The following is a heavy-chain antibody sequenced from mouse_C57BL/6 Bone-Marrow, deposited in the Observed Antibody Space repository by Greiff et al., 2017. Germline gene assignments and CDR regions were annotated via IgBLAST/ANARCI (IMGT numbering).Heavy chain of an antibody. CDR1: GFTFSSYG. J-gene: IGHJ2*01. V-gene: IGHV5-6*02. CDR3: ARQGSYDGYYGY. D-gene: IGHD2-3*01. Sequence: DVMLVESGGDLVKPGGSLKLSCAASGFTFSSYGMSWVRQTPDKRLEWVATISSGGSYTYYPDSVKGRFTISRDNAKNTLYLQMSSLKSEDTAMYYCARQGSYDGYYGYWGQGTTLSVSS. CDR2: ISSGGSYT.